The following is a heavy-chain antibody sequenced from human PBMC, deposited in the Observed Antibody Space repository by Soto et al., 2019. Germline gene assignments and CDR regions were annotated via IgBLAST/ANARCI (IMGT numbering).Heavy chain of an antibody. Sequence: SETLSLTCAVYGGSFSGYYWTWIRQPPGKGLEWIGEINHSGSTNYIPSLKSRVSISVDMSKNQFSLKLTSVTAADTAVYYCARGRDYDLWSASPGDFDYWGQGXLVTVPS. J-gene: IGHJ4*02. CDR3: ARGRDYDLWSASPGDFDY. CDR1: GGSFSGYY. D-gene: IGHD3-3*01. CDR2: INHSGST. V-gene: IGHV4-34*01.